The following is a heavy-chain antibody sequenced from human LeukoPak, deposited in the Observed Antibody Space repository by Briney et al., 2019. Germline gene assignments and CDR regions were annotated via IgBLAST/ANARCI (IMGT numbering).Heavy chain of an antibody. D-gene: IGHD1-14*01. CDR2: IYYSGST. V-gene: IGHV4-61*01. Sequence: SETLSLTCTVSGGSVGSGSFYWSWIRQPPGKGLQWIGYIYYSGSTNYNPSLKSRVTISVDTSKNQFSLKLSSVTAADTAVYYCARGPVPSSNDYWGQGTLVTVSS. CDR1: GGSVGSGSFY. J-gene: IGHJ4*02. CDR3: ARGPVPSSNDY.